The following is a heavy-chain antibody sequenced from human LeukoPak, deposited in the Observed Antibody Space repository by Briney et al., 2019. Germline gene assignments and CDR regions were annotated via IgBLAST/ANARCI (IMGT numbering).Heavy chain of an antibody. V-gene: IGHV1-18*01. D-gene: IGHD3-16*01. CDR1: GYTFTSYD. CDR2: ISAYNGNT. Sequence: GALVKVSCKASGYTFTSYDINWVRQATGQGLEWMGWISAYNGNTNYAQKLQGRVTMTTDTSTSTAYMELRSLRSDDTAVYYCARGEDDAFDIWGQGTMVTVSS. J-gene: IGHJ3*02. CDR3: ARGEDDAFDI.